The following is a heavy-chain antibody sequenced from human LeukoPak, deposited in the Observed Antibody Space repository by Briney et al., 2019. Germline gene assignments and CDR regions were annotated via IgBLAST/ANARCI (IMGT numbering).Heavy chain of an antibody. CDR1: GFIVSSNE. V-gene: IGHV3-38-3*01. CDR2: ISGGST. CDR3: ARGVDTAMATPFDL. D-gene: IGHD5-18*01. Sequence: PGGSLRLSCAASGFIVSSNEMIWVRQAPGKGLEWVSCISGGSTYYADSSKGRFTISRDNSKNTLHLQMNSLRAEDTAVYYCARGVDTAMATPFDLWGRGTLVTASS. J-gene: IGHJ2*01.